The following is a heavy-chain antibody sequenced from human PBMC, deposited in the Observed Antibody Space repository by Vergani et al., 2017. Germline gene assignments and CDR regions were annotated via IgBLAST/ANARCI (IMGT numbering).Heavy chain of an antibody. J-gene: IGHJ3*02. Sequence: EVQLVESGGDLVQPGRSLRLSCTTSGFTFGYYAMDWFRQAPGQGLEGVGGIRSKAYGQATIYAASVKGRFTISRDDYKIIAYLQMNNLQTEDTAMYYCVRDQVTMLRGSDALDIWGQGTMVTVSS. CDR2: IRSKAYGQAT. CDR1: GFTFGYYA. V-gene: IGHV3-49*03. CDR3: VRDQVTMLRGSDALDI. D-gene: IGHD3-10*01.